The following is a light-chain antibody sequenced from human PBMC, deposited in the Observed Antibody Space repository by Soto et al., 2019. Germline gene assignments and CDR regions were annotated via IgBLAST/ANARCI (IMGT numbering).Light chain of an antibody. J-gene: IGKJ1*01. V-gene: IGKV1-9*01. CDR2: AAS. Sequence: DIQLTQSPSFLSASVGDRVTITCRASQDVSRYLAWYQQKPGKAPKLLIYAASTLQSGVPSRFSGSGSGTDFTLTISCLQSEDFATYYCQQYYSYPRTFGQGTKVDIK. CDR3: QQYYSYPRT. CDR1: QDVSRY.